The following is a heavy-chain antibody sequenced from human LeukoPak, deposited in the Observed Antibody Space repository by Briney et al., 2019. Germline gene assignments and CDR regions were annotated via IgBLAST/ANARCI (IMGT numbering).Heavy chain of an antibody. D-gene: IGHD3-16*01. CDR2: IYYSGST. V-gene: IGHV4-59*12. CDR1: GDSISSYY. CDR3: ARSPPSLMITFGGVISHPFDY. J-gene: IGHJ4*02. Sequence: PSETLSLTCTVSGDSISSYYWSWIRQPPGKGLEWIGYIYYSGSTNYNPSLKSRVTISVDTSKNQFSLKLSSVTAADTAVYYCARSPPSLMITFGGVISHPFDYWGQGTLVTVSS.